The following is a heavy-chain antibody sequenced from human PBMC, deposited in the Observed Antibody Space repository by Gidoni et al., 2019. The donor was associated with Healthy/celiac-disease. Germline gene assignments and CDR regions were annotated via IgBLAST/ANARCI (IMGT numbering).Heavy chain of an antibody. CDR1: GVSISIGGYY. CDR3: ARAAGGCGGDCYSDY. CDR2: IYHSGST. Sequence: QVQLQASGPGLVKPSQTLSLICSVSGVSISIGGYYWSWIRQPPGKGLEWIGHIYHSGSTYYNPSLKSRVNISVDTSKNQFSLKLSSVTVADTAVYYCARAAGGCGGDCYSDYWGQGTLVTVSS. D-gene: IGHD2-21*02. V-gene: IGHV4-31*03. J-gene: IGHJ4*02.